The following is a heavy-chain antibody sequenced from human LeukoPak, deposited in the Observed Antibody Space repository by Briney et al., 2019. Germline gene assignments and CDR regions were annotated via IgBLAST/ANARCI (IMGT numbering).Heavy chain of an antibody. CDR1: GGSISSGGYY. CDR2: IYYSGIT. V-gene: IGHV4-31*03. J-gene: IGHJ4*02. D-gene: IGHD1-1*01. Sequence: SETLSLTCTVSGGSISSGGYYWSWIRQHPGKGLDWIGYIYYSGITQYNPSLKSRITISLDTSKNQFSLKLSSVTAADTAVYYCAGTTWYFDYWGQGTPLTVSS. CDR3: AGTTWYFDY.